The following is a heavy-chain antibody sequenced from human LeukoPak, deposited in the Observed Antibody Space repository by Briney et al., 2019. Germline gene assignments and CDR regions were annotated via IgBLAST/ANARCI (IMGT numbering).Heavy chain of an antibody. CDR1: GGSFSGYY. V-gene: IGHV4-34*01. CDR2: INHSGST. D-gene: IGHD3-22*01. Sequence: PSETLSLTCAVYGGSFSGYYWSWIRQPPGKGLEWIGEINHSGSTNYNPSLKSRVTISADKSISTAYLQWSSLKASDTAMYYCARPYDSSGYFPNWGQGTLVTVSS. CDR3: ARPYDSSGYFPN. J-gene: IGHJ4*02.